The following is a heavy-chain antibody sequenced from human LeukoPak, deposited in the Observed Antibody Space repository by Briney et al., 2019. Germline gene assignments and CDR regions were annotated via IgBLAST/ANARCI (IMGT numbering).Heavy chain of an antibody. J-gene: IGHJ4*02. Sequence: APETLSLTCTVSGGSISSSSYYWGWIRQPPGKGLEWIGSIYYSGSTYYNPSLKSRVTISVDTSKNQFSLKLSSVTAADTAVYYCARHKDGSSWYTFDYWGQGTLVTVSS. CDR2: IYYSGST. V-gene: IGHV4-39*01. CDR3: ARHKDGSSWYTFDY. D-gene: IGHD6-13*01. CDR1: GGSISSSSYY.